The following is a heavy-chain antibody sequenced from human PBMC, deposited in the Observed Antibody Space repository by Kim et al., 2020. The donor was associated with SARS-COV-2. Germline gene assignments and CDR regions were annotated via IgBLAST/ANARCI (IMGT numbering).Heavy chain of an antibody. CDR2: ISGSGGST. J-gene: IGHJ5*02. CDR1: GFTFSSYA. V-gene: IGHV3-23*01. Sequence: GGSLRLSCAASGFTFSSYAMSWVRQAPGKGLEWVSAISGSGGSTYYADSVKGRFTISRDNSKNTLYLQMNSLRAEDTAVYYCAKDPSIVVVPAALNWFDPWGQGTLVTVSS. D-gene: IGHD2-2*01. CDR3: AKDPSIVVVPAALNWFDP.